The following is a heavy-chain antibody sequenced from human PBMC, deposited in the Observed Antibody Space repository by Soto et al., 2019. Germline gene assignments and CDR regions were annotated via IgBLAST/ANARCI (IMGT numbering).Heavy chain of an antibody. Sequence: EVQLLESGGGLVQPGGPLRLSCAASGFMFGTYAMSWVRLTPRKGLEWISAISDTGETTYYTSSVKGRFTISRDNSKNTLYLQLNSLSAEDTARYYCAKDRNTGSWYGYFDLWGQGTLVTVSS. CDR3: AKDRNTGSWYGYFDL. CDR1: GFMFGTYA. CDR2: ISDTGETT. J-gene: IGHJ4*02. D-gene: IGHD6-13*01. V-gene: IGHV3-23*01.